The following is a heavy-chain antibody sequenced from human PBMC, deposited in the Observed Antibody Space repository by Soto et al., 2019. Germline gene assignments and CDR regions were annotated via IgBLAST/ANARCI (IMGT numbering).Heavy chain of an antibody. V-gene: IGHV3-30*18. D-gene: IGHD3-9*01. CDR3: AKERPTYYDILTGYVGGQCDY. J-gene: IGHJ4*02. CDR1: GFTFSSYG. CDR2: ISYDGSNK. Sequence: QVQLVESGGGVVQPGRSLRLSCAASGFTFSSYGMHWVRQAPGKGLEWVAVISYDGSNKYYADSVKGRFTISRDNSKNTLYLQMNSLRAEDTAVYYCAKERPTYYDILTGYVGGQCDYWGQGTLVTVSS.